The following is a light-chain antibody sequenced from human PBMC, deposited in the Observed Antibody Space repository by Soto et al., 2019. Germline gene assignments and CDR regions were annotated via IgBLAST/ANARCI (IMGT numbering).Light chain of an antibody. Sequence: DIQMTQSPSSLSASVGDRVTVTCRASQGISSYLNWYQQKPGKAPKFLIHAASSLQTGVPSRFSGSGSGTDFTLTITSLQPEDFATYYCQQSFNTPFTFGPGTRVDI. CDR2: AAS. V-gene: IGKV1-39*01. J-gene: IGKJ3*01. CDR3: QQSFNTPFT. CDR1: QGISSY.